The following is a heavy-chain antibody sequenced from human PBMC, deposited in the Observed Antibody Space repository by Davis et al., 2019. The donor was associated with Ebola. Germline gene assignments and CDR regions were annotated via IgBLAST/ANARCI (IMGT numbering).Heavy chain of an antibody. Sequence: PGGSLRLSCGASGFHFSTFGMPWVRQAPGKGLEWVAFIRNDGSNEYYADSVKGRFTISRDNSKNTLYLQMNSLTAEDTAVYYCVRTTYGAPEYWGQGTLVTVSS. CDR1: GFHFSTFG. CDR3: VRTTYGAPEY. CDR2: IRNDGSNE. D-gene: IGHD1-7*01. J-gene: IGHJ4*02. V-gene: IGHV3-30*02.